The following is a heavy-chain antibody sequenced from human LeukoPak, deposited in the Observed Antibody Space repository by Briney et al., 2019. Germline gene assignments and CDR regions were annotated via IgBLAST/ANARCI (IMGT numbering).Heavy chain of an antibody. Sequence: SETLSLTCAVSGGSISSSNWWSWVRQPPGKGLEWIGEIYHSGSTNYNPSLNSRVTISIDTSKNQFSLSLSSVTAADTAVYYCARVSPSGVWDVWGQGTTVTVSS. V-gene: IGHV4-4*02. CDR1: GGSISSSNW. CDR3: ARVSPSGVWDV. D-gene: IGHD3-10*01. J-gene: IGHJ6*02. CDR2: IYHSGST.